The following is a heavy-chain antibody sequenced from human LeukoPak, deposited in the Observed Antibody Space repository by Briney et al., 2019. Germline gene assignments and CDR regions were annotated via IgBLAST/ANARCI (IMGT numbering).Heavy chain of an antibody. V-gene: IGHV1-46*01. CDR3: ARAGRSSSWHKTIDY. J-gene: IGHJ4*02. Sequence: ASVKVSCKASGYTFTSYYMHWVRQAPGQGLEWMGVINPSGGSTSYAQKFQGRVTMTRDTSTSTVYMELSSLRSEDTAVYYCARAGRSSSWHKTIDYWGQGTLVTVSS. CDR2: INPSGGST. D-gene: IGHD6-13*01. CDR1: GYTFTSYY.